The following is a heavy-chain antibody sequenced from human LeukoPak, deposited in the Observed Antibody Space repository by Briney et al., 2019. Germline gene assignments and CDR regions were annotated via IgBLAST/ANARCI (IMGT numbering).Heavy chain of an antibody. CDR1: GFTFSDST. CDR2: VRRKVYGGTT. Sequence: GGSLRLSCAASGFTFSDSTMSWYRQAPGKGLEWVGFVRRKVYGGTTEYAASVKGRFTISRDDSNSIAYLQMDSLKTEDTAVYYCTRGQGVYHWGQGTLVIVSS. CDR3: TRGQGVYH. J-gene: IGHJ4*02. D-gene: IGHD3-10*01. V-gene: IGHV3-49*03.